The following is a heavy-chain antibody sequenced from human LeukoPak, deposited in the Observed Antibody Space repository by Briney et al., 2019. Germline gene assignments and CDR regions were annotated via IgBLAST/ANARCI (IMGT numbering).Heavy chain of an antibody. CDR2: ISNNGGYT. V-gene: IGHV3-23*01. J-gene: IGHJ4*02. CDR3: ARDRLGVEMSTINRFDY. Sequence: GGSLRLSCAASGFTLSSSAMSWVRQAPGKGLEWVSAISNNGGYTYYADSVQGRFTISRDNAKNSLYLQMNSLRAEDTAVYYCARDRLGVEMSTINRFDYWGQGTLVAVSS. D-gene: IGHD5-24*01. CDR1: GFTLSSSA.